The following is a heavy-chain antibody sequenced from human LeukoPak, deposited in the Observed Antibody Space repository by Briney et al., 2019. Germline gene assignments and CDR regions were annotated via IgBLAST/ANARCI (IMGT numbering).Heavy chain of an antibody. CDR3: ARVRSGYCSGTTCHNGPFDI. J-gene: IGHJ3*02. Sequence: GGSLRLSCAVSGFTFGAYSMSWVRQAPGKGLEWVPSISDSSSSTYYADSARGRFSISRDNAKNSLFLQLGNLRVEDTAVYYCARVRSGYCSGTTCHNGPFDIWGQGTLVTVS. CDR2: ISDSSSST. V-gene: IGHV3-21*01. CDR1: GFTFGAYS. D-gene: IGHD2-2*02.